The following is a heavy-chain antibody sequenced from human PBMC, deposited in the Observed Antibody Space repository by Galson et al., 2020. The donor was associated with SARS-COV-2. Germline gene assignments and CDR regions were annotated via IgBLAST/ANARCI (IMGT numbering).Heavy chain of an antibody. J-gene: IGHJ4*02. V-gene: IGHV3-48*03. Sequence: GGSLRLSCAASGFTFSSYEMNWVRQAPGKGLEWVSYISSSVSTTYYADSVKGRFTISRDNAKNSLYLQMNSLRGEDTAVYYCARQYFGWSPFDYWGQGTLVTVPS. D-gene: IGHD3-9*01. CDR3: ARQYFGWSPFDY. CDR2: ISSSVSTT. CDR1: GFTFSSYE.